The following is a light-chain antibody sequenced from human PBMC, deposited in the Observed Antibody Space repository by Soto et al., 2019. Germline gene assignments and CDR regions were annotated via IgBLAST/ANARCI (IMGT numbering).Light chain of an antibody. V-gene: IGKV4-1*01. Sequence: DIVLTQSPVSLAVSLGERATINCKSSQSVLYSSNNKNYLAWYQQKPGQPPKLLIYWASTRESGVPDRFSGSGSGTDFTLTISSLQAEDVAVYYCQQFYNTPLTFGQGTK. J-gene: IGKJ1*01. CDR2: WAS. CDR3: QQFYNTPLT. CDR1: QSVLYSSNNKNY.